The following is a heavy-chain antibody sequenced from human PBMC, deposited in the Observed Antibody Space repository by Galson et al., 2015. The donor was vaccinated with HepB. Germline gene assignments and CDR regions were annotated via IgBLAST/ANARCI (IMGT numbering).Heavy chain of an antibody. D-gene: IGHD5-24*01. CDR1: GFMFSIYS. Sequence: SLRLSCAASGFMFSIYSMNWVRQAPGKGLEWVSTIYVDGSTFYINSVKGRFTISRHSSNNTLCLQMNSLRPEDTAVYYCATGNDAYKTGYWGQGTLVTVSS. CDR3: ATGNDAYKTGY. CDR2: IYVDGST. V-gene: IGHV3-53*04. J-gene: IGHJ4*02.